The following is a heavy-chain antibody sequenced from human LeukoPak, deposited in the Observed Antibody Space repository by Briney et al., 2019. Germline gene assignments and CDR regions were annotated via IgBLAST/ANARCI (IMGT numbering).Heavy chain of an antibody. Sequence: PSQTLSLTCTVSGGSISSGDYYWSWIRQPPGKGLEWIGYIYYSGSTYYNPSLKSRATISVDTSKNQFSLKLSSVTAGDTAVYYCARRSSIAARPWDYWSQGTLVTVSS. CDR2: IYYSGST. D-gene: IGHD6-6*01. CDR3: ARRSSIAARPWDY. CDR1: GGSISSGDYY. V-gene: IGHV4-30-4*01. J-gene: IGHJ4*02.